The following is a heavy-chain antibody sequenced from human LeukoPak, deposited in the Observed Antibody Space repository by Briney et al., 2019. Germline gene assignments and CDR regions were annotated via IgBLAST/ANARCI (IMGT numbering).Heavy chain of an antibody. CDR2: INHSGST. V-gene: IGHV4-34*01. CDR1: GGSFSGYY. D-gene: IGHD6-19*01. J-gene: IGHJ4*02. CDR3: ARQGGLYSSGWYLRY. Sequence: PSETLSLTCAVYGGSFSGYYWSWSRQPTGKGLEWIGEINHSGSTNYNPSLKSRVTISVDTSKNQFSLKLSSVTAADTAVYYCARQGGLYSSGWYLRYWGQGTLVTVSS.